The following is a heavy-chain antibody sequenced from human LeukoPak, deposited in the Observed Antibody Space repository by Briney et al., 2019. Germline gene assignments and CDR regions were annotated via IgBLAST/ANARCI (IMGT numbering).Heavy chain of an antibody. J-gene: IGHJ4*02. CDR3: ARWTLYSSLDY. D-gene: IGHD6-13*01. CDR1: GYTFTIYG. V-gene: IGHV1-3*01. Sequence: ASVKVSCKASGYTFTIYGISWVRQAPGQGLEWMGWINAGNGNTKYSQKFQGRVTITRDTSASTAYMELSSLRSEDTAVYYCARWTLYSSLDYWGQGTLVTVSS. CDR2: INAGNGNT.